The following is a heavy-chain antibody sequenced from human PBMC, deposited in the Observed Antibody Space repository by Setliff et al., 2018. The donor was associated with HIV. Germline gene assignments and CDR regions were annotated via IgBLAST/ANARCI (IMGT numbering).Heavy chain of an antibody. CDR2: ISIGSGGAI. V-gene: IGHV3-48*03. CDR1: GFTFRNYK. D-gene: IGHD2-2*01. Sequence: PGGSLRLSCAASGFTFRNYKFNWVRQAPGRGLEWVSSISIGSGGAIDYADSVEGRFTISRDNSKNSLYLQMNSLRVEDTAVYYCARRAYCSSTTCFDNWGQGTLVTVSS. J-gene: IGHJ4*02. CDR3: ARRAYCSSTTCFDN.